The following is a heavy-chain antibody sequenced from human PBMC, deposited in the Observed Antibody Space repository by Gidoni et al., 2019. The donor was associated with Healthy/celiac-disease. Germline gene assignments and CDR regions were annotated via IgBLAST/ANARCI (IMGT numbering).Heavy chain of an antibody. V-gene: IGHV3-66*01. Sequence: EVQLVESGGGLVQPGGSLRLSCAASGFTVSSNYMSWVRQAPGKGLEWVSVIYSGGSTYYADSVKGRFTISRDNSKNTLYLQMNSLRAEDTAVYYCARDANGDGGAYYYYGMDVWGQGTTVTVSS. CDR1: GFTVSSNY. CDR3: ARDANGDGGAYYYYGMDV. J-gene: IGHJ6*02. D-gene: IGHD4-17*01. CDR2: IYSGGST.